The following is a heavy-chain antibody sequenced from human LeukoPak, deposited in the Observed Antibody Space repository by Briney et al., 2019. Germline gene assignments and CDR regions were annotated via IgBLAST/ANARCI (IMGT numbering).Heavy chain of an antibody. V-gene: IGHV3-21*01. CDR3: ARDTYYYGSGSYYLFDY. D-gene: IGHD3-10*01. CDR1: GFTFSSYS. J-gene: IGHJ4*02. Sequence: PGGSLRLSCAASGFTFSSYSMNWVRHAPGKGLEWVSSISSSSSYIYYADPVKGRFTISRDNAKNSLYLQMNSLRAEDTAVYYCARDTYYYGSGSYYLFDYWGQGTLVTVSS. CDR2: ISSSSSYI.